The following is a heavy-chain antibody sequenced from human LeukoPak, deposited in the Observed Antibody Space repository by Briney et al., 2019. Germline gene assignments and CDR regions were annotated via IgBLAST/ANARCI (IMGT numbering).Heavy chain of an antibody. Sequence: SETLSLTCTVSGGSISSYYWSWIRQPPGKGLEWIGYIHYSGSANYNPSLKSRVTISVDKSKNQFSLRLSSVTAADTAVYYCARVNCTNGACYNSRGWFDPWGQGALVTVSS. J-gene: IGHJ5*02. V-gene: IGHV4-59*01. CDR1: GGSISSYY. CDR2: IHYSGSA. CDR3: ARVNCTNGACYNSRGWFDP. D-gene: IGHD2-8*01.